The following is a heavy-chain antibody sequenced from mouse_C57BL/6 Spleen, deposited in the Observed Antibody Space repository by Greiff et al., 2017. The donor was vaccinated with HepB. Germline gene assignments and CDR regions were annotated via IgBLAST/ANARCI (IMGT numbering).Heavy chain of an antibody. J-gene: IGHJ1*03. D-gene: IGHD2-10*02. CDR3: ARPYGNYEGYFDV. CDR2: INPNNGGT. Sequence: EVQLQQSGPELVKPGASVKIPCKASGYTFTDYNMDWVKQSHGKSLEWIGDINPNNGGTNYNQKFKGKATLTVDKSSSTAYMELRSLTSEDTAVYYCARPYGNYEGYFDVWGTGTTVTVSS. V-gene: IGHV1-18*01. CDR1: GYTFTDYN.